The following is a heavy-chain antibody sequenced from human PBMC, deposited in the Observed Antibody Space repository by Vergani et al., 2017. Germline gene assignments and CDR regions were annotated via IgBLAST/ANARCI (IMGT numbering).Heavy chain of an antibody. Sequence: QVQLVQSGAEVKKPGASVKVSCKASGYTFTSYDINWVRQATGQGLEWMGWMNPNSGNTGYAQKFQGRVTITRNTSISTAYMELSRLRSDDTAVYYCARDWGEFCSGGSCYSSWFDPWGQGTLVTVSS. CDR2: MNPNSGNT. CDR3: ARDWGEFCSGGSCYSSWFDP. D-gene: IGHD2-15*01. J-gene: IGHJ5*02. V-gene: IGHV1-8*03. CDR1: GYTFTSYD.